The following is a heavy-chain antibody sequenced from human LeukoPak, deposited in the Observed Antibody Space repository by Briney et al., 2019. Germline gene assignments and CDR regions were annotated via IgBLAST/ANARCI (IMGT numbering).Heavy chain of an antibody. Sequence: SETLSLTCTVSGGSISSYYWSWIRQPPGKGLEWIGYIYYSGSTNYNPSLKSRVTISVDTSENQFSLKLSSVTAADTAVYYCARAVVPARTNWFDPWGQGTLVTVSS. CDR3: ARAVVPARTNWFDP. CDR1: GGSISSYY. J-gene: IGHJ5*02. V-gene: IGHV4-59*01. CDR2: IYYSGST. D-gene: IGHD2-2*01.